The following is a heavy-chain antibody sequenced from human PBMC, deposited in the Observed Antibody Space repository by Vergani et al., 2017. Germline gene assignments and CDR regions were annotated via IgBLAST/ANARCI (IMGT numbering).Heavy chain of an antibody. CDR2: INHSGST. CDR3: ARGRPRSSGWHYYYYGMDV. V-gene: IGHV4-34*01. D-gene: IGHD6-19*01. CDR1: GGSFSGYY. J-gene: IGHJ6*02. Sequence: QVQLQQWGAGLLKPSETLSLTCAVYGGSFSGYYWSWIRQPPGKGLEWIGEINHSGSTNYNPSLKSRVTISVDTSKNQFSLKLSSVTAADTAVYYCARGRPRSSGWHYYYYGMDVWGQGTTVTVSS.